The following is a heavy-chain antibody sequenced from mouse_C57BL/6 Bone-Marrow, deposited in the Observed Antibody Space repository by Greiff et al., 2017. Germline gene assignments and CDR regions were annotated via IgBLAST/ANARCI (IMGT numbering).Heavy chain of an antibody. V-gene: IGHV14-4*01. CDR1: GFNIKDDY. CDR2: IDPENGDT. Sequence: EVQLQQSGAELVRPGASVKLSCTASGFNIKDDYMHWVKQRPEQGLEWIGWIDPENGDTEYASKFQGKATITADTSSNTAYLQLSSLTSEDTAVYYCTTEVTTLFDDWGQGTTRTVSS. D-gene: IGHD2-1*01. CDR3: TTEVTTLFDD. J-gene: IGHJ2*01.